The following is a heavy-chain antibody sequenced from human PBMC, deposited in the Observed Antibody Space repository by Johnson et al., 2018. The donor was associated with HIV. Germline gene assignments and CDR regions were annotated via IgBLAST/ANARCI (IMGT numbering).Heavy chain of an antibody. CDR3: TRGWGYAFDV. Sequence: VQLVDSGGGVVRPGGSLRLSCAASGFTFSSYWMSWVRQAPGKGLEWVANIKQDGSEKYYVDSVKGRFTISRDNAKNSLYLQMNSLSAEATAVYYGTRGWGYAFDVWGQGTMVTVSS. CDR2: IKQDGSEK. V-gene: IGHV3-7*01. D-gene: IGHD3-10*01. J-gene: IGHJ3*01. CDR1: GFTFSSYW.